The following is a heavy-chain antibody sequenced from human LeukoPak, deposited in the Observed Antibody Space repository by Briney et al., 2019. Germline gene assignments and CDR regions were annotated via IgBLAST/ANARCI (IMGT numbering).Heavy chain of an antibody. D-gene: IGHD4-17*01. Sequence: GGSLRLSCAASGFNVNTYYMSWVRQAPGKGLEWVSVIYSNGNTYYADSVKGRFIISRDNSQNTLYLLMNSLRAEDPAVYYCARGHTAVTRHFDFWGQGTLVTVSS. CDR2: IYSNGNT. V-gene: IGHV3-66*01. CDR3: ARGHTAVTRHFDF. CDR1: GFNVNTYY. J-gene: IGHJ4*02.